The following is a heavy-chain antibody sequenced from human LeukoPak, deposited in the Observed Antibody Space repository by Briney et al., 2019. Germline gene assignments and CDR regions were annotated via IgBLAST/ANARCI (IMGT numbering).Heavy chain of an antibody. D-gene: IGHD6-19*01. CDR3: ARQRRSSGWPNDY. CDR1: GYSYTSYW. V-gene: IGHV5-51*01. J-gene: IGHJ4*02. Sequence: GESLKISCKGSGYSYTSYWIAWVRQMPGKGLEWMGIIYPDDSDTRYSPSFQGQVTITADKSISTAYLQWSSLKASDNAMYYCARQRRSSGWPNDYWGQGTLVTVSS. CDR2: IYPDDSDT.